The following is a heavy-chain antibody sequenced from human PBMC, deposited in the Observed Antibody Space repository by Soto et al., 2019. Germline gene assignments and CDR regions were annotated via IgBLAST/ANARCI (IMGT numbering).Heavy chain of an antibody. CDR2: IYYSGST. Sequence: TLSLTCTVSGGSISSSSYYWGWIRQPPGKGLEWIGSIYYSGSTYYNPSLKSRVTISVDTSKNQFSLKLSSVTAADTAVYYCARQRVPTYYYGSGSYYTFLGFQYFDYWSKGTLVTVSS. CDR3: ARQRVPTYYYGSGSYYTFLGFQYFDY. D-gene: IGHD3-10*01. CDR1: GGSISSSSYY. V-gene: IGHV4-39*01. J-gene: IGHJ4*02.